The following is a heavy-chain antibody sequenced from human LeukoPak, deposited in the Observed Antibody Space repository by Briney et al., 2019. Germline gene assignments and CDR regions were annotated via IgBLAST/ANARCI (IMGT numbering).Heavy chain of an antibody. CDR3: AKVQLLWFGEYIDY. CDR2: ISGSGGST. CDR1: GFTFSSYA. Sequence: GGSLRLSCAASGFTFSSYAMSWVRQDPGKGLEWVSAISGSGGSTYYADSVKGRFTISRDNSKNTLYLQMNSLRAEDTAVYYCAKVQLLWFGEYIDYWGQGTLVTVSS. V-gene: IGHV3-23*01. J-gene: IGHJ4*02. D-gene: IGHD3-10*01.